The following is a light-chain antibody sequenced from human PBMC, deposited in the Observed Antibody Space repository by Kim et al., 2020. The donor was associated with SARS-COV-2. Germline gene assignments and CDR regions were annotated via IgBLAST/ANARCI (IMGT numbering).Light chain of an antibody. J-gene: IGLJ1*01. Sequence: QPVLTQPSSHSASPGASASLTCTLRSGINVGTYRIYWYQQKPGSPTQYLLRYKSDSDKQQGSGVPRRFSRAKDASANAGILLISGRQSEDEADYYCMIWHSSAFVFGTGTKVTGL. CDR1: SGINVGTYR. CDR2: YKSDSDK. CDR3: MIWHSSAFV. V-gene: IGLV5-45*02.